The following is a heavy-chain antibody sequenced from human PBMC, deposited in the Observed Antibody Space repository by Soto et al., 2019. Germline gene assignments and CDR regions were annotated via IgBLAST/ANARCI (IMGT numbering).Heavy chain of an antibody. D-gene: IGHD6-19*01. CDR2: ISGSGGST. J-gene: IGHJ4*02. CDR1: GFTFSSYA. Sequence: GGSLRLSCAASGFTFSSYAMSWVRQAPGKGLEWVSAISGSGGSTYYADSVKGRFTISRDNSKNTLYLQMNSLRAEDTAVYYCAKDSEQWLVTKYYYFDYWGQGTLVTVSS. CDR3: AKDSEQWLVTKYYYFDY. V-gene: IGHV3-23*01.